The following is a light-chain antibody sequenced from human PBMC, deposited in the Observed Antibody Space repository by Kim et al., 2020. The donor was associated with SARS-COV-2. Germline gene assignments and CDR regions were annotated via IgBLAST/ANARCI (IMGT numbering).Light chain of an antibody. CDR2: TNN. J-gene: IGLJ3*02. V-gene: IGLV1-44*01. Sequence: QSVLTQPPSASGTPGQRVTISCSGSSSSVGSNTVNWYQQLPGTAPKLLIYTNNKRPSGVPDRFSGSKSGTSASLAISGLQSEDEADYYCATWDDSLNGHVFGGGTQLTVL. CDR1: SSSVGSNT. CDR3: ATWDDSLNGHV.